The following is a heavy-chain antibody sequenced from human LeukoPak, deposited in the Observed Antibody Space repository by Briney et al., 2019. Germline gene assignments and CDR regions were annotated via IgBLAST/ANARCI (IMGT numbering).Heavy chain of an antibody. Sequence: SVKVSCKASGGTFSSYAISWVRQAPGQGLEWMGGIIPIFGTANYAQKFQGRVTITADESTSTAYMELSSLRSEDTAVYYCAIDEILTGTTHYWGQGSLVTVSS. V-gene: IGHV1-69*01. CDR3: AIDEILTGTTHY. J-gene: IGHJ4*02. CDR1: GGTFSSYA. CDR2: IIPIFGTA. D-gene: IGHD1-20*01.